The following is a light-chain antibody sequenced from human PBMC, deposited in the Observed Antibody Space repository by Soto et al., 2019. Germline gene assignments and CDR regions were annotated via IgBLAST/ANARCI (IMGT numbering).Light chain of an antibody. CDR3: QQHGSSPPIT. CDR1: QSVSSY. CDR2: DAS. J-gene: IGKJ5*01. V-gene: IGKV3-11*01. Sequence: ESGFTPAQSSLPMHPGARATLSCRARQSVSSYLAWYQQKPGQAPRLLIYDASSRATGIPARFSGSGSGTDFTLTISSLEPEDFAVYYCQQHGSSPPITFGQGTRLEIK.